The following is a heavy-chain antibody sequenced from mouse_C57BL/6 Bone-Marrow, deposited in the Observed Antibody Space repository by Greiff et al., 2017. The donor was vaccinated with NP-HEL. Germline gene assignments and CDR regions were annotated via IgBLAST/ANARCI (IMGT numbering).Heavy chain of an antibody. J-gene: IGHJ4*01. CDR2: IDPETGGT. V-gene: IGHV1-15*01. Sequence: QVQLQQSGAELVRPGASVTLSCKASGYTFTDYEMHWVKQTPVHGLEWIGAIDPETGGTAYNQKFKGKAILTADTSSSTAYMELRSLTSEDSAIYYCTRDYYAMDYWGQGTSVTVSS. CDR1: GYTFTDYE. CDR3: TRDYYAMDY.